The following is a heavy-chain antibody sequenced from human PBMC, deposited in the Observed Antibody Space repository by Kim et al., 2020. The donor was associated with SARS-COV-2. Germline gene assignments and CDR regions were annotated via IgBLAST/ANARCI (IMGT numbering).Heavy chain of an antibody. Sequence: SETLSLTCVVSGYTISSTNWWGWIRQPPGKGLEWIGYIYYGGTTHYNPSLKSRVTMSVDTSKNQFSLNLSSVTAEDTAIYYCARNRDYYYYYMDVWGKGTPVTVSS. CDR1: GYTISSTNW. CDR2: IYYGGTT. J-gene: IGHJ6*03. V-gene: IGHV4-28*01. CDR3: ARNRDYYYYYMDV.